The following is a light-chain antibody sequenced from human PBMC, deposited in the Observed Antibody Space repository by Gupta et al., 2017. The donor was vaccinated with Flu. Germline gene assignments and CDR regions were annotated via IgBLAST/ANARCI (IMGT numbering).Light chain of an antibody. J-gene: IGLJ1*01. CDR3: QAYDGTMGV. V-gene: IGLV6-57*03. CDR1: SGSLASNY. CDR2: EDN. Sequence: TVTIPFTRSSGSLASNYVHWYQQRPGSAPTTVIYEDNQRPSGVPDRFSGSSESSSNSASLTVSGRKTEDEADYNCQAYDGTMGVFGTGTKVTVL.